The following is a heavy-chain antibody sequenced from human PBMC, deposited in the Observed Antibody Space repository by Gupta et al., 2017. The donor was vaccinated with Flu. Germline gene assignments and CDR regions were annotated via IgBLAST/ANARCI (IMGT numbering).Heavy chain of an antibody. D-gene: IGHD2-2*01. Sequence: QVQMVESGGGVVQPGTSLRLSCVVSGFSFGRYGMHWVRQAPGKALEWVAMIWYDGSNKYDADSVKGRFSISRDNSKNTLFLQMNSLRAEDTAVYYCARGGQYQLSRENDWGQGTLVTVSS. V-gene: IGHV3-33*01. CDR1: GFSFGRYG. CDR2: IWYDGSNK. J-gene: IGHJ1*01. CDR3: ARGGQYQLSREND.